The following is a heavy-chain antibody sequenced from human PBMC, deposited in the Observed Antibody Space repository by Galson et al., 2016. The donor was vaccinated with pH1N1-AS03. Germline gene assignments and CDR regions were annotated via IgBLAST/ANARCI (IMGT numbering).Heavy chain of an antibody. J-gene: IGHJ6*02. Sequence: SLRLSCAASGFTFSRYPIHWVRQAPGKGLEWEALISYDGVTEHYADSVKGRFTISRDNFKNTVYLQMNSLRADDTALYYCVRGDGTNYYGADNNMDIWGQGTTVIVSS. CDR1: GFTFSRYP. V-gene: IGHV3-30*03. CDR3: VRGDGTNYYGADNNMDI. CDR2: ISYDGVTE. D-gene: IGHD3-3*01.